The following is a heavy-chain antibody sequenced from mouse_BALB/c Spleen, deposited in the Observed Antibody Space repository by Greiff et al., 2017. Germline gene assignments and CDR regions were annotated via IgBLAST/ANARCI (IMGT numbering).Heavy chain of an antibody. D-gene: IGHD2-1*01. V-gene: IGHV14-4*02. J-gene: IGHJ2*01. CDR1: GFNIKDYY. CDR3: NAGNYDYFDY. Sequence: GQLQQSGAELVRSGASVKLSCTASGFNIKDYYMHWVKQRPEQGLEWIGWIDPENGDTEYAPKFQGKATMTADTSSNTAYLQLSSLTSEDTAVYYCNAGNYDYFDYWGQGTTLTVSS. CDR2: IDPENGDT.